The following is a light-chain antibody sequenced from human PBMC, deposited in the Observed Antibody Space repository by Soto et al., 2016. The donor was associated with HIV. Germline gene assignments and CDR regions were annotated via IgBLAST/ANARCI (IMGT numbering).Light chain of an antibody. V-gene: IGKV2-30*01. J-gene: IGKJ5*01. Sequence: DVVLTQSPLSLPVTLGQPASISRSSSQSLVYRNGNTYLHWLQQRPGQSPRRLISNVSKRDSGVPDRFSGSGAGTDFTLKISRVEADDVGVYYCMQAVQTPLTFGRGTRLEIK. CDR3: MQAVQTPLT. CDR2: NVS. CDR1: QSLVYRNGNTY.